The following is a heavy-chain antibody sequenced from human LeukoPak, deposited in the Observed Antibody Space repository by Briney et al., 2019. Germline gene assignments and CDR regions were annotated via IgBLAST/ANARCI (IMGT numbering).Heavy chain of an antibody. D-gene: IGHD6-6*01. CDR3: AKYRYSSSAIDY. Sequence: PGGSLRLSCAASGFTFSSYGMHWVRQAPGKGLEWVAVIWYDGSNKYYADSVKGRFTISRDNSKNTLYLQMNSLRAEDTAVYYCAKYRYSSSAIDYWGQGTLVTVSS. CDR2: IWYDGSNK. CDR1: GFTFSSYG. V-gene: IGHV3-30*02. J-gene: IGHJ4*02.